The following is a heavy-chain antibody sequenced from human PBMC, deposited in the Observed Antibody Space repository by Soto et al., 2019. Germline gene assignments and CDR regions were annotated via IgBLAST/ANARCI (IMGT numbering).Heavy chain of an antibody. V-gene: IGHV3-30*18. Sequence: GGSLRLSCAASGLIFSSYGMHWVRQAPGKGLEWLAVISYDGTNKNYADSVKGRFTISRDNSKNTLYLQMNSLGAEDTAVYYCAKDTYYHDSSGYYVFDYWGQGTLVTVSS. D-gene: IGHD3-22*01. CDR1: GLIFSSYG. J-gene: IGHJ4*02. CDR2: ISYDGTNK. CDR3: AKDTYYHDSSGYYVFDY.